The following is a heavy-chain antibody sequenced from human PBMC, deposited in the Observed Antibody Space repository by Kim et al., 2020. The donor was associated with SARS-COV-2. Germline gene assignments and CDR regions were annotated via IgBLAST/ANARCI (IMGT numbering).Heavy chain of an antibody. D-gene: IGHD2-15*01. V-gene: IGHV3-23*01. CDR3: AKVCRGGSCYPDY. Sequence: YADSVKGRFTISRDNSKNTLYLQMNSLRAEDTAVYYCAKVCRGGSCYPDYWGQGTLVTVSS. J-gene: IGHJ4*02.